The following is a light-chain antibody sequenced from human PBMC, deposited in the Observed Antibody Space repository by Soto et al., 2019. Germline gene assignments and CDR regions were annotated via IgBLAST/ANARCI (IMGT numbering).Light chain of an antibody. Sequence: EIVMTQSPATLSVSPGERATLSCRASQSVSSNLAWYQQKPGQAPRLLIYGASTRATGIPARFSGSGSGTEFTLTISRMQSEDFAVYYCQQYNKWPRTFGQGXKV. CDR2: GAS. CDR1: QSVSSN. J-gene: IGKJ1*01. V-gene: IGKV3-15*01. CDR3: QQYNKWPRT.